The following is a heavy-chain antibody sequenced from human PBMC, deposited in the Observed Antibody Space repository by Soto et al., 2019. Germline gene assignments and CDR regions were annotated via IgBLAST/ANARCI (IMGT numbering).Heavy chain of an antibody. Sequence: PGGSLRLSCAASGFTVSSNYMSWVRQAPGKGLEWVSVIYSGGSTYYADSVKGRFTISRDNSKNTLYLQMNSLRAEDTAVYYCARGGGYYYDSSGLDYWGQGTLVTV. D-gene: IGHD3-22*01. J-gene: IGHJ4*02. CDR2: IYSGGST. CDR1: GFTVSSNY. V-gene: IGHV3-53*01. CDR3: ARGGGYYYDSSGLDY.